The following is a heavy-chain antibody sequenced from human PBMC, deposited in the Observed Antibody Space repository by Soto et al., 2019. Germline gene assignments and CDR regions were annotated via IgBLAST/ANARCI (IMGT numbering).Heavy chain of an antibody. CDR2: ISGSGGKT. D-gene: IGHD4-17*01. Sequence: VGSLRISCAASGFSFSTYPMVWVRQAPGKRLEAVSSISGSGGKTYYKDSVKGRFTISRDNSKNTVDLQMNSLRPEDTAVYYCAKILSTVTTYYYGMDVWGQGTTVTVSS. CDR1: GFSFSTYP. CDR3: AKILSTVTTYYYGMDV. V-gene: IGHV3-23*01. J-gene: IGHJ6*02.